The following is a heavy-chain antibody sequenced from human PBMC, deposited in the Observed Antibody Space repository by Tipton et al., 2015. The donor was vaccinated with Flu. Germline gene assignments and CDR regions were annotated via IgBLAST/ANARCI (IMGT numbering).Heavy chain of an antibody. J-gene: IGHJ4*02. Sequence: TLSLTCPVSGGSISSYYWSWIRQPPGKGLEWIGYIYYSGSTNYNPSLKSRVTISVDTSNNQFSLKLSSVTAADTAVYYCARGDCSSTSCLDYWGQGTLVTVSS. CDR2: IYYSGST. CDR1: GGSISSYY. V-gene: IGHV4-59*01. CDR3: ARGDCSSTSCLDY. D-gene: IGHD2-2*01.